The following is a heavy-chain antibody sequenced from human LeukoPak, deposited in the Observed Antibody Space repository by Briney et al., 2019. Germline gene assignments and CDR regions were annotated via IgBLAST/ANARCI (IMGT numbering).Heavy chain of an antibody. CDR1: GFTFSSYW. D-gene: IGHD6-13*01. J-gene: IGHJ4*02. Sequence: GGSLRLSCAASGFTFSSYWMSWVRQAPGKGLEWVANIKQDGSEKYYVDSVKGRFTISRDNAKNSLYLQMNSLRAEDTAVYYCAKSSSSWHQTIDYWGQGTLVTVSS. CDR3: AKSSSSWHQTIDY. CDR2: IKQDGSEK. V-gene: IGHV3-7*03.